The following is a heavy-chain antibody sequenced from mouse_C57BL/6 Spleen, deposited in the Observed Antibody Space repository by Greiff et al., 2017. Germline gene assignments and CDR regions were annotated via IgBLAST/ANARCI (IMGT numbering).Heavy chain of an antibody. V-gene: IGHV1-61*01. CDR1: GYTSTSYW. Sequence: VQLQQPGAVLVRPGSSVKLSCKAPGYTSTSYWMDWGKQRPGQGLEWIGNIYLFDSETHYKPKFKDKATLTVDKSSSTAYMQLSSLSSEDAAVYYCARSPGGYAMGYWGQGTSVTVSS. J-gene: IGHJ4*01. CDR3: ARSPGGYAMGY. CDR2: IYLFDSET.